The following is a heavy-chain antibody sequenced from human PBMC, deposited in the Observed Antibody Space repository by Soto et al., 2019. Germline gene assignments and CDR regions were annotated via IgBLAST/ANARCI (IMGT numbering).Heavy chain of an antibody. CDR3: ASGGLYVFDY. D-gene: IGHD2-8*01. J-gene: IGHJ4*02. V-gene: IGHV4-34*01. Sequence: QVQLQQWGAGLLKPSETQSVTCAVYGGSFSGYYWSWIRQPPGKGLEWIGEINHSGSTNYNPSLKSRVTISVDTSKNQFSLKLSSVTAADTAVYYCASGGLYVFDYWGQGTLVTVSS. CDR1: GGSFSGYY. CDR2: INHSGST.